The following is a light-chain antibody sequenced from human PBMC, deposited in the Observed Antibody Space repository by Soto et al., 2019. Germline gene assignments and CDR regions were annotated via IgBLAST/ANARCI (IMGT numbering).Light chain of an antibody. CDR3: QQSNDWPPWT. Sequence: EIVMTQSPATLSVSPGERATLSCRASQSVSGDLAWYQQKPGQAPRLLIFGASTRATGTPARFSGSGSGTEFTLTFIRLQSEDDAVYYCQQSNDWPPWTFGQGTKVEIK. V-gene: IGKV3-15*01. CDR2: GAS. J-gene: IGKJ1*01. CDR1: QSVSGD.